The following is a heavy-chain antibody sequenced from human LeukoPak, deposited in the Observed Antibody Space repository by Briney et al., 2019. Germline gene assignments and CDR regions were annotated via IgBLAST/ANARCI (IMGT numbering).Heavy chain of an antibody. CDR3: ARGRVAAGTTRRNGNLFDY. CDR2: IYYSGST. J-gene: IGHJ4*02. V-gene: IGHV4-31*03. Sequence: SETLSLTCTVSGGSISSGGYYWSRIRQHPGKGPEWIGYIYYSGSTYYNPSLKSRVTISVDTSKNQFSLKLSSVTAADTAVYYCARGRVAAGTTRRNGNLFDYWGQGTLVTVSS. CDR1: GGSISSGGYY. D-gene: IGHD1-14*01.